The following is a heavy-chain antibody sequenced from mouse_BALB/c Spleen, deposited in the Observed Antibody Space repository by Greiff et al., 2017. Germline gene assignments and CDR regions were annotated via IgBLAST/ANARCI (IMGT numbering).Heavy chain of an antibody. V-gene: IGHV14-1*02. CDR3: ARFLSTVVATDAMDY. CDR2: IDPENGNT. D-gene: IGHD1-1*01. CDR1: GFNIKDYY. J-gene: IGHJ4*01. Sequence: VQLQQSGAELVRPGALVKLSCKASGFNIKDYYMHWVKQRPEQGLEWIGWIDPENGNTIYDPKFQGKASITADTSSNTAYLQLSSLTSEDTAVYYCARFLSTVVATDAMDYWGQGTSVTVSS.